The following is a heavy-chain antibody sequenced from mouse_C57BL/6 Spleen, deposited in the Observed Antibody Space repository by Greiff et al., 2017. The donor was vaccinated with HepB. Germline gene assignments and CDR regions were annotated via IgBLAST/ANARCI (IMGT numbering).Heavy chain of an antibody. J-gene: IGHJ2*01. Sequence: QVQLQQSGPELVKPGASVKISCKASGYAFSSSWMNWVKQRPGKGLEWIGRIYPGDGDTNYNGKFKGKATLTADKSSSTAYMQLSSLPSEDSAVYFCEKYETSGYWGQGTTLTVSS. CDR1: GYAFSSSW. CDR2: IYPGDGDT. V-gene: IGHV1-82*01. D-gene: IGHD2-3*01. CDR3: EKYETSGY.